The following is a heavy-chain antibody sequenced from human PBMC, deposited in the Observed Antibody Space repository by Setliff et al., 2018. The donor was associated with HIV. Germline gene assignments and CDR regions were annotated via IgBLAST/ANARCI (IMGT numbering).Heavy chain of an antibody. J-gene: IGHJ4*02. CDR3: ARVPAAIDY. Sequence: GSLRLSCAASGFTFSSSEMNWVRQAPGKGLEWVSFISSSGNHIYYAGSLKGRFTISRDNAKNSLYLQMNSLRVDDAAVYYCARVPAAIDYWGQGTLVTVSS. V-gene: IGHV3-21*01. D-gene: IGHD2-15*01. CDR2: ISSSGNHI. CDR1: GFTFSSSE.